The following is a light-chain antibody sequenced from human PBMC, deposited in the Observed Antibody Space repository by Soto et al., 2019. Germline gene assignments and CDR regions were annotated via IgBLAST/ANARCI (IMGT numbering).Light chain of an antibody. CDR1: QSVNSN. CDR2: GTS. J-gene: IGKJ1*01. V-gene: IGKV3-15*01. CDR3: QQYNNWPRT. Sequence: EIVMTQSPATLSLSPGERSTLSCRASQSVNSNLAWYQQKAGQAPRLLIFGTSTRATGFPARFSGSGSGTDFTLTISSLQFEDFAVYYCQQYNNWPRTFGQGTKVDI.